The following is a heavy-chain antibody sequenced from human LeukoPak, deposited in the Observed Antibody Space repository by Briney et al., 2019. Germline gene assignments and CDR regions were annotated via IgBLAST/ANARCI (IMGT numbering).Heavy chain of an antibody. V-gene: IGHV1-2*06. CDR3: ARDYCSTTSCYSP. J-gene: IGHJ5*02. Sequence: ASVKVSCKXSGYTFTGYYMHWVRQAPGQGLEWMGRINPNSGGTNYSQKFQGRVTMTRDTSISTAYMELSRLRSDDTAVYYCARDYCSTTSCYSPWGQGTLVTVSS. D-gene: IGHD2-2*01. CDR1: GYTFTGYY. CDR2: INPNSGGT.